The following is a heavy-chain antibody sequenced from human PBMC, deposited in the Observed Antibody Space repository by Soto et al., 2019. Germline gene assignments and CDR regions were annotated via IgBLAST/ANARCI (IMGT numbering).Heavy chain of an antibody. CDR1: GFSISSYY. Sequence: SETLSLTCTVSGFSISSYYWSWKRRPPGKGLQWIGYIYYSGSTNYNPSLSSRVTLSVETSKNQFCMKVTSVAASGTAVYYCARSYYDSTGFAVDPRGPGTLVTVSS. J-gene: IGHJ5*02. V-gene: IGHV4-59*08. CDR2: IYYSGST. D-gene: IGHD3-22*01. CDR3: ARSYYDSTGFAVDP.